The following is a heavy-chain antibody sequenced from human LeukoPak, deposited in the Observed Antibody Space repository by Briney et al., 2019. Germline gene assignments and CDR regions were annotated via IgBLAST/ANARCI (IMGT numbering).Heavy chain of an antibody. CDR2: ISSSSSYR. CDR1: GFTFSDYT. Sequence: GGSLRLSCAASGFTFSDYTMNWVRQAPGKGLEWVSSISSSSSYRYYADSVKGRLTISRDNAKNSLYLQMNSLRAEDTAVYYCGSLEGWLSGWGQGTLVTVSS. CDR3: GSLEGWLSG. V-gene: IGHV3-21*01. J-gene: IGHJ4*02. D-gene: IGHD3-22*01.